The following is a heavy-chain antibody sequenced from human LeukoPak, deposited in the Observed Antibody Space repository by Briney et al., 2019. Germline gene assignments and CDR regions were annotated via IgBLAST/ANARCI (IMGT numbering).Heavy chain of an antibody. CDR2: IYYSGST. CDR3: ARADSSGYYKHAFDI. V-gene: IGHV4-39*07. CDR1: GGSISSSSYY. Sequence: PSETLSLTCTVSGGSISSSSYYWGWIRQPPGKGLGWIGSIYYSGSTYYNPSLKSRVTISVDTSKNQFSLKLSSVTAADTAMYYCARADSSGYYKHAFDIWGQGTMVTVSS. D-gene: IGHD3-22*01. J-gene: IGHJ3*02.